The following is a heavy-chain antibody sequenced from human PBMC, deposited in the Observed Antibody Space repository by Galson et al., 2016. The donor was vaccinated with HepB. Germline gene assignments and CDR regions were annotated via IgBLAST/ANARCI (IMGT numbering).Heavy chain of an antibody. CDR3: ATLSSSWSYNWFDP. V-gene: IGHV3-21*01. Sequence: SLRLSCAASGFTFSNYTMNWVRQAPGKGLEWVSSISSRSTYIYYADSVKGRFTISRDNAKNSLCLQMNSLGAEDTAVYYCATLSSSWSYNWFDPWGQGTLVTVSS. CDR2: ISSRSTYI. CDR1: GFTFSNYT. D-gene: IGHD6-13*01. J-gene: IGHJ5*02.